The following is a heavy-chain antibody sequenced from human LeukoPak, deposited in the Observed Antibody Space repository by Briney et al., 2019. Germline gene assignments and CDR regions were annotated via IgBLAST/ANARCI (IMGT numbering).Heavy chain of an antibody. J-gene: IGHJ4*02. CDR2: IYYSGST. D-gene: IGHD3-22*01. CDR1: GFTVSSNY. CDR3: AREPLRDYGGYYVSYFDY. Sequence: GSLRLSCAASGFTVSSNYMSWIRQPPGKGLEWIGYIYYSGSTNYNPSLKSRVTISVDTSKNQFSLKLSSVTAADTAVYYCAREPLRDYGGYYVSYFDYWGQGTLVTVSS. V-gene: IGHV4-59*02.